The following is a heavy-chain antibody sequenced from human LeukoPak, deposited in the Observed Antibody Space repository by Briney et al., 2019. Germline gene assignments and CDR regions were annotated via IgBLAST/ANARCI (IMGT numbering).Heavy chain of an antibody. CDR1: GFTFSSYE. Sequence: GGSLRLSCAASGFTFSSYEMNWVRQAPGKGLEWVSYISSSGSTIYYADSVKDRFTISRDNAKNSLYLQMNSLRAEDTAVYYCASLYCTNGVCYTNWFDPWGQGTLVTVSS. CDR2: ISSSGSTI. D-gene: IGHD2-8*01. J-gene: IGHJ5*02. CDR3: ASLYCTNGVCYTNWFDP. V-gene: IGHV3-48*03.